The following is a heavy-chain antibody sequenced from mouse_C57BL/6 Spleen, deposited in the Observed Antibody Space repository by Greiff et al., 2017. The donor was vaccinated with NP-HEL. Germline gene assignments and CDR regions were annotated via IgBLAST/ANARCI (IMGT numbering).Heavy chain of an antibody. Sequence: QVQLQQPGTELVKPGASVKLSCKASGYTFTSYWMHWVKQRPGQGLEWIGNINPSNGGTNYNEKFKSKATLTVDKSSSTAYMQLSSLTSEDSAVYYCAREDDASYYSNYVQFAYKGTETLVTVAT. J-gene: IGHJ3*01. V-gene: IGHV1-53*01. D-gene: IGHD2-5*01. CDR1: GYTFTSYW. CDR2: INPSNGGT. CDR3: AREDDASYYSNYVQFAY.